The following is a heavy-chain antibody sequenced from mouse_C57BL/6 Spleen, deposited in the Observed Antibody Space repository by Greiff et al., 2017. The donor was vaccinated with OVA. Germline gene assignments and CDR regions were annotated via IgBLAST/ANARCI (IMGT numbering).Heavy chain of an antibody. CDR2: ISSGGSYT. D-gene: IGHD2-3*01. CDR3: ARFPYDYFDD. Sequence: EVMLVESGGDLVKPGGSLKLSCAASGFTFSSYGMSWVRQTPDKRLEWVATISSGGSYTYYPDSVKGRFTISRDNAKNTLYLQMSSLKSEDTAMYYCARFPYDYFDDWGQGTTLTVSS. J-gene: IGHJ2*01. CDR1: GFTFSSYG. V-gene: IGHV5-6*01.